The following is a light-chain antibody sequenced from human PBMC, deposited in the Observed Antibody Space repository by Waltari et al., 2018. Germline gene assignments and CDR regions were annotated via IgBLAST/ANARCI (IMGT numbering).Light chain of an antibody. Sequence: EIVLTQSPATLSLSPGERATLSCRASQSVRSYLAWYQQKPGQAPRLLIYDASNRATGIPARFSGSGSGTDFTLTINSLEPEDFAVYYCQQRSNWPAITFGQGTRLDIK. J-gene: IGKJ5*01. V-gene: IGKV3-11*01. CDR1: QSVRSY. CDR3: QQRSNWPAIT. CDR2: DAS.